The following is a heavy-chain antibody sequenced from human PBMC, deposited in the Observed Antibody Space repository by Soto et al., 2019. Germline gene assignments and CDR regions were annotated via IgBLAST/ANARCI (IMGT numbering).Heavy chain of an antibody. Sequence: PSETLSLTCAVYGGSFSGYYWSWIRQPPGKGLEWIGEINHSGSTNYNPSLKSRVTISVDTSKNQFSLKLSSVTAADTAVYYCARRGRITMVRGVIGKYYYYYGMDVWGQGTTVTV. CDR3: ARRGRITMVRGVIGKYYYYYGMDV. J-gene: IGHJ6*02. V-gene: IGHV4-34*01. D-gene: IGHD3-10*01. CDR2: INHSGST. CDR1: GGSFSGYY.